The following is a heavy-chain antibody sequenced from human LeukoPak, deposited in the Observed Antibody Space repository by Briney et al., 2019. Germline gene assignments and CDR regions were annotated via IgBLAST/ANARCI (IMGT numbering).Heavy chain of an antibody. Sequence: SGGSLRLSCAAAGFTFSSYTMNWLRQAPGKGLEWVSSISCGSTYIYYADSGKGRFTISRDNTKNSVDLQMNGLRAEDTAVYYCARDGYCNSITCFDYWGQGTLVTVSS. J-gene: IGHJ4*02. CDR1: GFTFSSYT. CDR3: ARDGYCNSITCFDY. D-gene: IGHD2-2*03. CDR2: ISCGSTYI. V-gene: IGHV3-21*01.